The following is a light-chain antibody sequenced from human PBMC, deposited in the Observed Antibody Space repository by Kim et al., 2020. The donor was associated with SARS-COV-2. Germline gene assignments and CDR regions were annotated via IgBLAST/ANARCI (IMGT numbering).Light chain of an antibody. J-gene: IGKJ1*01. Sequence: SPGERATLSCRASQSVGSNVDWYQQKPGQAPRLLIYGASTRATDIPARFSGSGSGTEFTLIISSLQSEDLADYFCQQYDDWPPWTFGQGTKVDIK. CDR3: QQYDDWPPWT. V-gene: IGKV3-15*01. CDR2: GAS. CDR1: QSVGSN.